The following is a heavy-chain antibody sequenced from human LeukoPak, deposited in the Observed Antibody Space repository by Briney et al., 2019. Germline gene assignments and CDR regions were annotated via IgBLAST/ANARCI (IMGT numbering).Heavy chain of an antibody. CDR1: GYTFTSYG. D-gene: IGHD3-3*01. CDR3: ARDYDFWSGYLDY. V-gene: IGHV1-3*01. J-gene: IGHJ4*02. Sequence: ASVKVSCKASGYTFTSYGISWVRQAPGQRLEWMGWINAGNGNTKYSQKFRGRVTITRDTSASTAYMELSSLRSEDTAVYYCARDYDFWSGYLDYWGQGTLVTVSS. CDR2: INAGNGNT.